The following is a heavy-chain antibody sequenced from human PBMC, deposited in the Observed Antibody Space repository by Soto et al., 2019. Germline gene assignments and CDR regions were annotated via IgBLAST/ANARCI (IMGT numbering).Heavy chain of an antibody. CDR3: TTKLDIVVVPAAMREDYYYMDV. CDR1: GFTFSNAW. J-gene: IGHJ6*03. D-gene: IGHD2-2*01. CDR2: ITSKTDGGTT. V-gene: IGHV3-15*01. Sequence: EVQLVESGGGLVKPGGSLRLSCAASGFTFSNAWMSWVRQAPGKGLEWVGRITSKTDGGTTDYAAPVKGRFTISRDDSKNTLYLQMNSLKTEDTAVYYCTTKLDIVVVPAAMREDYYYMDVWGKGTTVTVSS.